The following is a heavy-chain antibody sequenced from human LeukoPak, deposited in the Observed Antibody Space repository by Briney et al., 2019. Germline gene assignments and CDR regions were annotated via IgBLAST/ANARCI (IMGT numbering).Heavy chain of an antibody. V-gene: IGHV3-15*01. CDR2: IKSKAEGGTA. CDR3: ATDHGSMYGVSY. D-gene: IGHD3-3*01. CDR1: GFTFTNAW. J-gene: IGHJ4*02. Sequence: GGSLRLSCAASGFTFTNAWMTWVRQAPGKGLEWVGLIKSKAEGGTADFGEPVKGRFAISRDDSKSTLYLQMNSLKIEDTAVYYCATDHGSMYGVSYWGQGNLVIVSS.